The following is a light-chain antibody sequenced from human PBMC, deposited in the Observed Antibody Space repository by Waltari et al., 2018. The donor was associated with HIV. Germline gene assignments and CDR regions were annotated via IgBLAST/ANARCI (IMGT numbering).Light chain of an antibody. J-gene: IGLJ1*01. V-gene: IGLV1-44*01. Sequence: QSLLMQPPSASGTSAQRVSTSCPGRNSNTGGTTVTRYQQVPGMAPKHVIYGNKQRPPGVSDRFSGSKSGASASRAISGLQSADEADYYCAAWDDSLNGQGVFGTGTRVTVL. CDR3: AAWDDSLNGQGV. CDR1: NSNTGGTT. CDR2: GNK.